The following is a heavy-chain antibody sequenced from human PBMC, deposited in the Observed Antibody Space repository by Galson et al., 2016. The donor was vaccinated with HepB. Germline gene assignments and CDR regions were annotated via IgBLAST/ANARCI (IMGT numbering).Heavy chain of an antibody. D-gene: IGHD3-22*01. Sequence: CAISGDSVSSDSATWNWIRQSPSRGLEWLGRTYYRSKWHNDYALSVKSRISINADTSKNQISLQLNSVSPEDTAVYYCARVPLLFVDAVGYDAFDIWGRGTLVTVSS. CDR3: ARVPLLFVDAVGYDAFDI. V-gene: IGHV6-1*01. CDR1: GDSVSSDSAT. J-gene: IGHJ3*02. CDR2: TYYRSKWHN.